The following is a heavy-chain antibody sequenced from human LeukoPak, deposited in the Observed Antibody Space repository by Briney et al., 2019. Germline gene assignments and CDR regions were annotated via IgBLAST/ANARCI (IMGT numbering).Heavy chain of an antibody. CDR2: IKGKTNSGAT. CDR1: GFTFIDAW. Sequence: TEGSLRLSCAAYGFTFIDAWMTWVRQAPGKGLEWVGRIKGKTNSGATDYAAPVKGRFTISRDDSKNTLYLQMDSLTTEATAVCGCSRSGFNWLASWGQGTLVTVSS. CDR3: SRSGFNWLAS. J-gene: IGHJ5*01. V-gene: IGHV3-15*01. D-gene: IGHD3-10*02.